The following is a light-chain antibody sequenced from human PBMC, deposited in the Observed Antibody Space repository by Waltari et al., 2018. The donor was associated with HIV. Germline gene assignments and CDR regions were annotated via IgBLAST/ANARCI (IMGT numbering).Light chain of an antibody. V-gene: IGKV3-11*01. CDR2: VTT. Sequence: LVLTQSPAILSLSPGERATLSCRASQSVGTSPAWYQQRPGQALRLLFDVTTKRPTGIPVRFTTSGSGTDYVLTISSLEPEDSAIYYCQQRIDWPRYTFGQGTKLEI. J-gene: IGKJ2*01. CDR3: QQRIDWPRYT. CDR1: QSVGTS.